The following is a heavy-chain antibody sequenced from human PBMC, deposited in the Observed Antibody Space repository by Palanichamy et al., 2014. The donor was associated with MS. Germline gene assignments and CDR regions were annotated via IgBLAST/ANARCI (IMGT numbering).Heavy chain of an antibody. V-gene: IGHV1-24*01. J-gene: IGHJ4*02. Sequence: IYAQKFQGRVTMTEGTSTDTAYMELSSLRSEDTAVYYCATTPLRAGYSYGKFDYWGQGTLVTVSS. D-gene: IGHD5-18*01. CDR3: ATTPLRAGYSYGKFDY.